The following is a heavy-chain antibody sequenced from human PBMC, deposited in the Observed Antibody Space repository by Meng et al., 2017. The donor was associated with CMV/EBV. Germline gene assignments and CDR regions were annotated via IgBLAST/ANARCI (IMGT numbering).Heavy chain of an antibody. J-gene: IGHJ4*02. Sequence: QGQLGQAGAEVKKPGSSVKVSCKASGGPFSRYAISWVRQAPGQGLEWMGGIIPIFGTANYAQKFQGRVTITADESTSTAYMELSSLRSEDTAVYYCARDDGRGLLQSYWGQGTLVTVSS. CDR3: ARDDGRGLLQSY. D-gene: IGHD3-22*01. CDR1: GGPFSRYA. CDR2: IIPIFGTA. V-gene: IGHV1-69*12.